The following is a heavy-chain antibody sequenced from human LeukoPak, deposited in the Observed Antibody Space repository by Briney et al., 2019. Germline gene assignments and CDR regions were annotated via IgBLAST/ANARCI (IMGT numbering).Heavy chain of an antibody. CDR1: GHTLTELS. D-gene: IGHD3-16*02. CDR3: ARVAYDYVWGSYRSPFYYFDY. V-gene: IGHV1-24*01. J-gene: IGHJ4*02. CDR2: FDPEDDER. Sequence: ASVKVSCKVSGHTLTELSMHWVRQAPGKGLEWMGGFDPEDDERIYAKKFQGRVTMTEDTSTDTAYMELSSLRSEDTAVYYCARVAYDYVWGSYRSPFYYFDYWGQGTLVTVSS.